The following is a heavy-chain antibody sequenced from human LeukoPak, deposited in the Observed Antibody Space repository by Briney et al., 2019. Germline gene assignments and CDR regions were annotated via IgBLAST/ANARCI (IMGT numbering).Heavy chain of an antibody. Sequence: PGGSLRLSCAASGFTFSSYEMNWVRQAPGKGLEWVSYISSSGSTIYYADSVKGRFTISRDNSKNTLYLQMSSLRAEDTAVYYCAKDYYDSSGYFRVPHVSDYRGQGTLVTVSS. D-gene: IGHD3-22*01. CDR1: GFTFSSYE. CDR2: ISSSGSTI. J-gene: IGHJ4*02. V-gene: IGHV3-48*03. CDR3: AKDYYDSSGYFRVPHVSDY.